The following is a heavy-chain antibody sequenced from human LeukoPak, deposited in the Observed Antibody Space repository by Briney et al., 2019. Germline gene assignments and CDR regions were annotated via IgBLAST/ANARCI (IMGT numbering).Heavy chain of an antibody. CDR2: IYSGGST. CDR3: ARELWIQLWWYDAFDI. D-gene: IGHD5-18*01. Sequence: GGSLRLSCAASGFTVSSNYMSWVRQAPGKGLEWVSVIYSGGSTYYADSVKGRFTISRDNSKNTLYLQMNSLRAEDTAVYYCARELWIQLWWYDAFDIWGQGTMVTVSS. CDR1: GFTVSSNY. J-gene: IGHJ3*02. V-gene: IGHV3-66*01.